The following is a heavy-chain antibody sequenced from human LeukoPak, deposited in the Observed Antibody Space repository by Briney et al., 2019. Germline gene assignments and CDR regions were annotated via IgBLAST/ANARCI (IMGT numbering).Heavy chain of an antibody. J-gene: IGHJ4*02. V-gene: IGHV3-43D*03. CDR2: ISWDGGST. CDR3: ARTGRSGSYSVY. Sequence: GSLRLSCAASGFTFDDYAMHWVRQAPGKGLEWVSLISWDGGSTYYADSVKGRFTISRDNAKNSLYLQMNSLRAEDTAVYYCARTGRSGSYSVYWGQGTLVTVSS. D-gene: IGHD1-26*01. CDR1: GFTFDDYA.